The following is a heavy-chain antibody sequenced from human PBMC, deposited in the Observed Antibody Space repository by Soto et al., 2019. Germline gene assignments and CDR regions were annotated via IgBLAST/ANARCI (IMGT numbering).Heavy chain of an antibody. CDR3: ARGGRYSGFGGRDYFDS. CDR2: ISVYTGST. Sequence: QVQVVQSGAEVKEPGASVKVSCKPSGYTFTSYGISWVRQAPGQGLEWMGWISVYTGSTNYAQNLQGRVTMTTDTYTGLAYMELRSLRSDDTAVYFCARGGRYSGFGGRDYFDSWGQGTLVTVSS. V-gene: IGHV1-18*01. J-gene: IGHJ4*02. CDR1: GYTFTSYG. D-gene: IGHD6-19*01.